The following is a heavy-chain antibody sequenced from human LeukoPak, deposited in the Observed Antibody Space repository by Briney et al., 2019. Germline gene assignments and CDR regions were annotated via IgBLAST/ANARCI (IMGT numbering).Heavy chain of an antibody. CDR2: ISGSGGST. D-gene: IGHD6-19*01. CDR1: GFTFSSYA. CDR3: AKVPYSSGWYKSLSVEQTS. J-gene: IGHJ4*02. Sequence: GGSLRLSCAASGFTFSSYAMSWVRQAPGKGLEWVSAISGSGGSTYYADSVKGRFTISRDNSKNTLYLQMNSLRAEDTAVYYCAKVPYSSGWYKSLSVEQTSRGQGTLVTVSS. V-gene: IGHV3-23*01.